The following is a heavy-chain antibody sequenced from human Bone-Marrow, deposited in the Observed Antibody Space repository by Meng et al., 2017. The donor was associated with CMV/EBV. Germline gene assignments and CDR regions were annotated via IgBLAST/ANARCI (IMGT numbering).Heavy chain of an antibody. CDR3: ARALYEFWSGYYSWAY. CDR2: INPNSGGT. D-gene: IGHD3-3*01. V-gene: IGHV1-2*02. CDR1: GYTFTGYY. Sequence: ASVKVSCKASGYTFTGYYMHWVRQAPGRGLEWMGWINPNSGGTNYAQKFQGRVNMTRDTSISTAYMELSRLRSDDTAVYYCARALYEFWSGYYSWAYWGQGTLVTVSS. J-gene: IGHJ4*02.